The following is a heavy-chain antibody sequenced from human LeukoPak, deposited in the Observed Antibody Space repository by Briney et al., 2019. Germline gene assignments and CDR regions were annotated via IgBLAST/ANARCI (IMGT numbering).Heavy chain of an antibody. V-gene: IGHV3-30-3*01. CDR3: ARSGIAARTLDY. CDR2: ISYDGSNK. CDR1: GFTFSSYA. Sequence: PGGSLRLSCAASGFTFSSYAMHWVRQAPGKGLEWVAVISYDGSNKYYADPVKGRFTISRDNSKNTLYLQMNSLRAEDTAVYYCARSGIAARTLDYWGQGTLVTVSS. D-gene: IGHD6-6*01. J-gene: IGHJ4*02.